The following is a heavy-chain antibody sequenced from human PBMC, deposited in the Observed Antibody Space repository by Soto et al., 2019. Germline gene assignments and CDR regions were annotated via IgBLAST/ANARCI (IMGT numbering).Heavy chain of an antibody. V-gene: IGHV5-10-1*01. CDR3: ARHAAAETRHYYYGMDV. Sequence: GESLKISCKGSGYSFTSYWISWVRQMPGKGLEWMGRIDPSDSYTNYSPSFQGHVTISADKSISTAYLQWSSLKASDTAMYYCARHAAAETRHYYYGMDVWGQGTTVTGSS. D-gene: IGHD6-25*01. J-gene: IGHJ6*02. CDR2: IDPSDSYT. CDR1: GYSFTSYW.